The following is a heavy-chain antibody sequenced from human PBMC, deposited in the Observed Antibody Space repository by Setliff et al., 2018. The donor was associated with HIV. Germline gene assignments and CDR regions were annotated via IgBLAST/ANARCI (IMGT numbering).Heavy chain of an antibody. CDR2: ISSGGGFI. J-gene: IGHJ4*02. Sequence: GSLRLSCAASGFTFTIYSLNWVRQAPGKGLEWVSSISSGGGFIYYADSVKGRFTISRDNSKNTLYLQMNSLRAEDTAVYYCVKVAYCTNGVCYHYFGSWGQGTLVTVSS. CDR3: VKVAYCTNGVCYHYFGS. D-gene: IGHD2-8*01. CDR1: GFTFTIYS. V-gene: IGHV3-21*01.